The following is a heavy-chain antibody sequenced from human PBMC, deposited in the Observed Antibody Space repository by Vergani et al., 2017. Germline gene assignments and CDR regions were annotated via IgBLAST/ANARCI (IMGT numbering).Heavy chain of an antibody. J-gene: IGHJ4*02. V-gene: IGHV3-23*01. Sequence: EVQLLESGGGFVQPGGSLTLSCEASGFSFPGYAMSWVRQAPGKGVEWVSSVSGSSSTPYYAASVKGRFIISRDNSKNTLHLQMNSLRADDTAVYYCTKGSRGYTGYFVDYWGQGTLATVSS. CDR3: TKGSRGYTGYFVDY. D-gene: IGHD5-12*01. CDR2: VSGSSSTP. CDR1: GFSFPGYA.